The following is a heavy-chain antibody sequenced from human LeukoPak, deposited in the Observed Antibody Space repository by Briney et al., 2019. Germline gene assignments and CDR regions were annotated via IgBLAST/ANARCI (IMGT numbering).Heavy chain of an antibody. CDR1: GFTFSSYS. J-gene: IGHJ4*02. CDR3: ARHPSGYCSGGSCYLRIDY. V-gene: IGHV3-21*01. CDR2: ISSSSSYM. Sequence: GGSLRLSCAASGFTFSSYSMNWVRQAPGKGLEWVSSISSSSSYMYYADSVKGRFTISRDNAKNSLYLQMNSMRAEDTAVYYCARHPSGYCSGGSCYLRIDYWGQGTLVTVSS. D-gene: IGHD2-15*01.